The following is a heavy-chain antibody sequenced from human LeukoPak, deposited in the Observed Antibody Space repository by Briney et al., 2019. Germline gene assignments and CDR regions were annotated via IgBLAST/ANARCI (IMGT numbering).Heavy chain of an antibody. Sequence: PSETLSLTCTVSGYPIRSGFYWGWIRQPPGKGLEWVGSIYQSGSTFYNPSLKSRVTISVDTSKNQSSLSLRSVTAADTAVYYCARHEAEMATILGNYWGQGTLVIVSS. V-gene: IGHV4-38-2*02. CDR2: IYQSGST. CDR3: ARHEAEMATILGNY. CDR1: GYPIRSGFY. J-gene: IGHJ4*02. D-gene: IGHD5-24*01.